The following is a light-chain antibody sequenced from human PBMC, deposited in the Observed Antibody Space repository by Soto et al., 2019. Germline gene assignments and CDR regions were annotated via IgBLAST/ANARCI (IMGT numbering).Light chain of an antibody. CDR3: QQYDNWPLT. CDR2: GAS. CDR1: QSVSSN. J-gene: IGKJ4*01. Sequence: EIGVTQSPATLSVSPGETATLSCRASQSVSSNLAWYQQKPGQAPRLLIYGASIRTTDIPARFSGSGSGTEFTLTIGSLQSEDFAVYYCQQYDNWPLTFGGGTKVEIK. V-gene: IGKV3-15*01.